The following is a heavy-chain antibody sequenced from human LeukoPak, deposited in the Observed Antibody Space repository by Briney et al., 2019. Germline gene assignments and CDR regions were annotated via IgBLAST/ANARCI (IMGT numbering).Heavy chain of an antibody. CDR1: GYSISSGYY. D-gene: IGHD2-2*01. V-gene: IGHV4-38-2*02. Sequence: PSETLSLTCTVSGYSISSGYYWGWIRQPPGKGLEWIGSIYHSGSTYYNPSLKSRVTISVDTSKNQFSLKLSSVTAADTAVYYCARLVPAAIPSLGLWDYYYYYMDVRGKGTTVTVSS. CDR2: IYHSGST. J-gene: IGHJ6*03. CDR3: ARLVPAAIPSLGLWDYYYYYMDV.